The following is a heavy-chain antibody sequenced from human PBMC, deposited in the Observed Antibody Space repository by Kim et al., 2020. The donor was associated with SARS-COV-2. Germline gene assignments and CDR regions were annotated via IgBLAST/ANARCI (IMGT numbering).Heavy chain of an antibody. CDR3: ASYTISGRYYYYGMDV. D-gene: IGHD1-26*01. CDR1: GYTFTSYY. V-gene: IGHV1-46*01. J-gene: IGHJ6*02. CDR2: INPSGGST. Sequence: ASVKVSCKASGYTFTSYYMHWVRQAPGQGLEWMGIINPSGGSTSYAQKFQGRVTMTRDTSTSTVYMELSSLRSEDTAVYYCASYTISGRYYYYGMDVWGQRTTVTVSS.